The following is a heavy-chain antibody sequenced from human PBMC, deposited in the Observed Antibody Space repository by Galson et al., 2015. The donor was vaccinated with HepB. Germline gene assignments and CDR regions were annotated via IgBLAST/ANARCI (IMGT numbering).Heavy chain of an antibody. CDR3: ARPYGSGLNLRNYYYGMDV. D-gene: IGHD3-10*01. J-gene: IGHJ6*02. CDR2: ISYDGSNK. V-gene: IGHV3-30*04. Sequence: SLRLSCAASGFTFSSYPMHWVRQAPGKGLEWVAVISYDGSNKYYADSVKGRFTISRDNSKNTLYLQMNSLRAEDTAVYYCARPYGSGLNLRNYYYGMDVWGQGTTVTVSS. CDR1: GFTFSSYP.